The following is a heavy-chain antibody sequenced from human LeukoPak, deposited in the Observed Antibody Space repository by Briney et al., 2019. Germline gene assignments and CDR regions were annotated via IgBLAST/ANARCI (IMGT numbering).Heavy chain of an antibody. CDR1: GFSFSSYG. V-gene: IGHV3-74*01. CDR3: ARDVGEYQILGFDY. Sequence: GGSLRLSCAASGFSFSSYGMYWVRQAPGKGLVWVSRNSDGSRTNYADSVKGRFTISRDNAKNTLYLQMNSLRAEDTAIYYCARDVGEYQILGFDYWGQGTLVTVSS. J-gene: IGHJ4*02. CDR2: NSDGSRT. D-gene: IGHD3-10*01.